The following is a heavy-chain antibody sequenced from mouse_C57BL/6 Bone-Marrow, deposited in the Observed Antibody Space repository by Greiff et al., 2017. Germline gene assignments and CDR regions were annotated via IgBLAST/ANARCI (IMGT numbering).Heavy chain of an antibody. Sequence: QVQLQQSGAELARPGASVKLSCKASGYTFTSYGISWVKQRTGQGLEWIGEIYPRSGNTYYNEKFKGKATLTADKSSSTAYMELRSLTSEDSAVYFCASAPYYYGSSFYYAMDYWGQGTSVTVSS. V-gene: IGHV1-81*01. J-gene: IGHJ4*01. CDR2: IYPRSGNT. CDR1: GYTFTSYG. CDR3: ASAPYYYGSSFYYAMDY. D-gene: IGHD1-1*01.